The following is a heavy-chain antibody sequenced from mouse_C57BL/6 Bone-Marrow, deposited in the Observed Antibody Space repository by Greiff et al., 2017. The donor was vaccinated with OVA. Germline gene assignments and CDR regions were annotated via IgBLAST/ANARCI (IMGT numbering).Heavy chain of an antibody. Sequence: QVQLQQSGPELVKPGASVKISCKASGYAFSSSWMNWVKQRPGKGLEWIGRIYPGDGDTNYNGKFKGKATLTADKSSSTAYMQLSSLTSEDSAVYFCARGYSTFWYFDVWGTGTTVTVSS. CDR2: IYPGDGDT. J-gene: IGHJ1*03. CDR1: GYAFSSSW. CDR3: ARGYSTFWYFDV. V-gene: IGHV1-82*01. D-gene: IGHD2-5*01.